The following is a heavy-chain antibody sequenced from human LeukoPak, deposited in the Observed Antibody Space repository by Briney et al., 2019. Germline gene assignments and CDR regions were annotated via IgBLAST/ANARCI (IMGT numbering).Heavy chain of an antibody. J-gene: IGHJ4*02. CDR2: ISTSGSTI. Sequence: GGSLRLSCAASGFTFSSYEMNWVRQAPGKGLEWVSYISTSGSTIYYADSVKGRFTISRDNAKNSLHLQMNSLRAEDTAVYYCARRQTAGTRVFDYWGQGTPVTVSS. CDR1: GFTFSSYE. V-gene: IGHV3-48*03. CDR3: ARRQTAGTRVFDY.